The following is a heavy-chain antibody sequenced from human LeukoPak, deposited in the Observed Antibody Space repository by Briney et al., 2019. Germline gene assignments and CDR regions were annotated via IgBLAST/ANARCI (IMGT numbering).Heavy chain of an antibody. V-gene: IGHV3-23*01. J-gene: IGHJ4*02. CDR1: GITVKNVD. D-gene: IGHD3-10*01. Sequence: GSLRVSWSDCGITVKNVDIGCLRNAPRNGLEWVAGISGSGGCTNYADSVKGPFTLSRDNPKNTLYLQMNSLRAEDTAVYFCANRGVVIRVILVGFHKEAYYFDSWGQGAMVTVSS. CDR2: ISGSGGCT. CDR3: ANRGVVIRVILVGFHKEAYYFDS.